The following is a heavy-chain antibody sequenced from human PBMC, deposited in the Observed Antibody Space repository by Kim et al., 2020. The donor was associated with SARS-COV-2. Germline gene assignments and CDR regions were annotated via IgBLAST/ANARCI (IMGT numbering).Heavy chain of an antibody. Sequence: GGSLRLSCAASGFTFSSYWMSWVRQAPGKGLEWVANIKQDGSEKYYVDSVKGRFTISRDNAKNSLYLQMNSLRAEDTAVYYCARQGYDSSGYYYDYWGQGTLVTVSS. CDR2: IKQDGSEK. CDR1: GFTFSSYW. J-gene: IGHJ4*02. V-gene: IGHV3-7*03. CDR3: ARQGYDSSGYYYDY. D-gene: IGHD3-22*01.